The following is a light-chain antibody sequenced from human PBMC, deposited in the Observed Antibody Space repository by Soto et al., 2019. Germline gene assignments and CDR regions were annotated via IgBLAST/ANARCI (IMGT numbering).Light chain of an antibody. V-gene: IGKV1-27*01. CDR1: QDISNF. CDR3: QRYQSASPW. Sequence: IHFTQSPSSLSASVCDRVTITCRTSQDISNFVAWYQQKPGRVPKLLIFAASTLLSGVPPRFSRSGSGTHFTLSVSSLQQEGGGTFYCQRYQSASPWFGLGTRVEI. CDR2: AAS. J-gene: IGKJ1*01.